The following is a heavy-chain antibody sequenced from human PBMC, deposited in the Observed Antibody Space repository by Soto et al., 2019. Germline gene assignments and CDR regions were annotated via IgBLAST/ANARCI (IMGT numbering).Heavy chain of an antibody. CDR2: ISYDGSNK. Sequence: QVQLVESGGGVVQPGRSLRLSCAASGFTFSSYAMHWVRQAPGKGLEWVAVISYDGSNKYYADSVKGRFTISRDNSKNTLYLQMNSLRAEDTAVYYCARERHYYGSGWNYYGMDVWGQGTTVTVSS. CDR3: ARERHYYGSGWNYYGMDV. V-gene: IGHV3-30-3*01. CDR1: GFTFSSYA. D-gene: IGHD3-10*01. J-gene: IGHJ6*02.